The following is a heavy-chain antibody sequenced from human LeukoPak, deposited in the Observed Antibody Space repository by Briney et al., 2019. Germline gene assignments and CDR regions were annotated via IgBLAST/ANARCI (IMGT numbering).Heavy chain of an antibody. CDR2: ISGSGGST. Sequence: GGSLRLSCAASGFTFSNYAMSWVRQAPGKGLEWVSAISGSGGSTYYADSVKGRFTISRDNSKNTLYLQMNSLRAEDTAVYYCAKDSGMVYYYDSSGYAGFDYWGQGTLVTVSS. D-gene: IGHD3-22*01. CDR3: AKDSGMVYYYDSSGYAGFDY. V-gene: IGHV3-23*01. CDR1: GFTFSNYA. J-gene: IGHJ4*02.